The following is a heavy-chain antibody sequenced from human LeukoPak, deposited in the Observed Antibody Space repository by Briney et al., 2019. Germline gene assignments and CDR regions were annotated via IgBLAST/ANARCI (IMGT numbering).Heavy chain of an antibody. J-gene: IGHJ4*01. CDR3: ARSGTGYDGGWPDY. D-gene: IGHD3-3*01. CDR1: GYAFNDFG. Sequence: ASVKVSCKASGYAFNDFGITWVRQAPGQGLEWMGWISTYTNYAQNLQDRVTMTTDTSTSTAYMELRSLRSDDTAVYYCARSGTGYDGGWPDYWGQGTLVTVSS. V-gene: IGHV1-18*01. CDR2: ISTYT.